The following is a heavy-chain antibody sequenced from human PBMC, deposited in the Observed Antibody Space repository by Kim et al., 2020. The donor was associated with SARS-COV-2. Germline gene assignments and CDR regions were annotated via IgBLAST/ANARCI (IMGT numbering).Heavy chain of an antibody. CDR3: ATKRSWLVGGDFDY. V-gene: IGHV4-34*01. Sequence: SETLSLTCAVYGGSFSGYYWSWIRQPPGKGLEWIGEVNHSGSTNYNPSLKSRVTISVDTSKNQFFLRLSSVTAADTAAYYCATKRSWLVGGDFDYCGQG. J-gene: IGHJ4*02. CDR2: VNHSGST. CDR1: GGSFSGYY. D-gene: IGHD6-6*01.